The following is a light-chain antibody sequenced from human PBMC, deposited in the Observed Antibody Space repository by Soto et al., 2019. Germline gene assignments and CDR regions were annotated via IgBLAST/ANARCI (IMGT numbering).Light chain of an antibody. CDR2: AAS. V-gene: IGKV1-6*01. Sequence: AIQMTQSPSSLSASVGDRVTITCRASQGIRNDLDWFQQKPGKAPKLLIYAASNLQSGVPARFTASGSAKNFLLTLSSLHPEDFATYNDLQKYFYPSSFGPGPKGD. J-gene: IGKJ3*01. CDR3: LQKYFYPSS. CDR1: QGIRND.